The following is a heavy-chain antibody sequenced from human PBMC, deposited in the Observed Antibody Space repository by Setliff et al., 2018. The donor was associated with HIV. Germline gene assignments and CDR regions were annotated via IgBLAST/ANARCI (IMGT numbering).Heavy chain of an antibody. CDR2: IYTNGST. J-gene: IGHJ4*02. Sequence: PSETLSLTCTVSGGSISTFYWPWIRQPPGKGLEWIGYIYTNGSTSYNPSLKSRLAISLDTSKNQFSLTLSSVTAADTAVYYCARQERYCTSADCYRYFNYWGQGTLVTVSS. CDR1: GGSISTFY. D-gene: IGHD2-2*02. CDR3: ARQERYCTSADCYRYFNY. V-gene: IGHV4-4*09.